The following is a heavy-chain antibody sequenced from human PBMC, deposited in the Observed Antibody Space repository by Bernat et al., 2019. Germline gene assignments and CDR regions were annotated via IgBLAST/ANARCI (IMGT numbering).Heavy chain of an antibody. Sequence: EVQLLESGGGLVQPGGSLRLSCAASGFTFSSYAMSWVRQAPGKGLEWVSAISGSGGSTYYADSVKGRFTISRDNSKNTLYLQMNSLRAEDTAVYYCTTYYYDFWSGYSHDAFDIWGQGTMVTVSS. CDR2: ISGSGGST. D-gene: IGHD3-3*01. J-gene: IGHJ3*02. CDR1: GFTFSSYA. V-gene: IGHV3-23*01. CDR3: TTYYYDFWSGYSHDAFDI.